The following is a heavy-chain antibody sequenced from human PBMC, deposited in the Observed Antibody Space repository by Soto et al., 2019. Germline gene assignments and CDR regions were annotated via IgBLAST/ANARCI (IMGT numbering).Heavy chain of an antibody. V-gene: IGHV3-7*03. CDR2: IKPDGSEK. J-gene: IGHJ4*02. D-gene: IGHD1-1*01. Sequence: EVQLVESGGGLVQPGGSLRLSCAASGFTFSSYWMSWVRQAPGQVLEWVANIKPDGSEKYYVDAVKGRFTISRDNAKNSLYLQMNSLRAEDTAVYYCARDIAAGTFDYWGQGTLVTVSS. CDR1: GFTFSSYW. CDR3: ARDIAAGTFDY.